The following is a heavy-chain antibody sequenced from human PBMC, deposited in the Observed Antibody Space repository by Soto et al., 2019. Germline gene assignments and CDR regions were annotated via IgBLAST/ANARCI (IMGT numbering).Heavy chain of an antibody. CDR2: INAGNGNT. CDR3: ATPIVAFY. D-gene: IGHD5-12*01. Sequence: ASLKVSCKASGCTFTSYSIHWVRQAPGQRLEWMGWINAGNGNTKYSQKFQGRVIITRDTSAGTAYMELRSLRSEDTAVYYCATPIVAFYWGQGTLVTVSS. CDR1: GCTFTSYS. J-gene: IGHJ4*02. V-gene: IGHV1-3*01.